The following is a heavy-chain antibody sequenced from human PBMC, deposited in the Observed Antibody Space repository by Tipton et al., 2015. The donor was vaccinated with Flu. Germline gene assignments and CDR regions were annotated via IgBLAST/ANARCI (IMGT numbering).Heavy chain of an antibody. J-gene: IGHJ3*01. CDR3: ARWGPYDYDSSSG. V-gene: IGHV3-7*01. CDR1: GFTLSTYW. CDR2: IKQDGSEK. D-gene: IGHD3-22*01. Sequence: SLRLSCAASGFTLSTYWMTWVRQAPGKGLEWVANIKQDGSEKYYVDSVMGRFTISRDNAKNSLYPQMNSLRAEDTAVYYCARWGPYDYDSSSGWGQGTMVTVSS.